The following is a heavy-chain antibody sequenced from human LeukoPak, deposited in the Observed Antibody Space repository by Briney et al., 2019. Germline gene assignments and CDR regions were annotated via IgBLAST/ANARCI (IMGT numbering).Heavy chain of an antibody. CDR2: ISSGSSTI. D-gene: IGHD1-14*01. Sequence: GGSLRLSCAASVFTFSTYSMNWVRQAPGKGLEWVSYISSGSSTIYYADSVKGRFTISRDNAKNSLYLQMNSLRAEDTAVYYCASRNDYWGQGTLVTVSS. J-gene: IGHJ4*02. CDR1: VFTFSTYS. CDR3: ASRNDY. V-gene: IGHV3-48*04.